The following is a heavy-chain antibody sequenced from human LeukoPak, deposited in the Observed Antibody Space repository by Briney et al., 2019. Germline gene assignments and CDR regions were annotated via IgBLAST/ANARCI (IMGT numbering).Heavy chain of an antibody. V-gene: IGHV3-21*01. CDR2: ISSSSSSYI. CDR1: GFTFSSYS. CDR3: ARVRESSPYYYYYYYMDV. J-gene: IGHJ6*03. D-gene: IGHD1-26*01. Sequence: GGSLRLSCAASGFTFSSYSMNWVRQAPGKGLEWVSSISSSSSSYIYYADSVKGRFTISRDNAKNSLYLQMNSLRAEDTAVYYCARVRESSPYYYYYYYMDVWGKGTTVTVSS.